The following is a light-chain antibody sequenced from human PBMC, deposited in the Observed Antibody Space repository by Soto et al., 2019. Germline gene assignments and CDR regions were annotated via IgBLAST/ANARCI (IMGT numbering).Light chain of an antibody. CDR2: GST. J-gene: IGKJ1*01. CDR3: QQYGVSPWT. Sequence: EIVLTQSPGTLSLSPGEGATLSCRASQRISVSYLAWYQQKPGQAPRLLVYGSTTRATGIPDRFSGSGSGTDSTLTISRLEPDDFAVYYCQQYGVSPWTFGQGTLVEVK. CDR1: QRISVSY. V-gene: IGKV3-20*01.